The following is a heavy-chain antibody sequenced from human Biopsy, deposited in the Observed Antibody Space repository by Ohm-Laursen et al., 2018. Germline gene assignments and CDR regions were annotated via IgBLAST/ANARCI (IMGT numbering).Heavy chain of an antibody. CDR2: VYYTGST. CDR1: GGFVSSSNYY. Sequence: SETLSLTCGVSGGFVSSSNYYWNWIRQTPGKGLQWIGYVYYTGSTDYNPSLQSRVTISVDTSKNHFSLRLRSVTPADTAIYYCARDRGYYSDRTVPGYFDLWGRGTLVTVSS. D-gene: IGHD3-22*01. J-gene: IGHJ2*01. V-gene: IGHV4-61*03. CDR3: ARDRGYYSDRTVPGYFDL.